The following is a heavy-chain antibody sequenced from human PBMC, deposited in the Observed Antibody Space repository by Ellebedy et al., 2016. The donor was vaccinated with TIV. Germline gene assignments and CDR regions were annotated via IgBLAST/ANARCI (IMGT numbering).Heavy chain of an antibody. CDR3: SRDRWPYFFDC. Sequence: PGGSLRLSCAASGFSFSSYGMHWVRQAQGKGLEWVAFIRSDGSNKYYTDSVEGRFTIARDNSKNIVYLQTNSLRAEDTAVYYLSRDRWPYFFDCWGQGTLVTVSS. J-gene: IGHJ4*02. CDR2: IRSDGSNK. V-gene: IGHV3-30*02. CDR1: GFSFSSYG. D-gene: IGHD4-23*01.